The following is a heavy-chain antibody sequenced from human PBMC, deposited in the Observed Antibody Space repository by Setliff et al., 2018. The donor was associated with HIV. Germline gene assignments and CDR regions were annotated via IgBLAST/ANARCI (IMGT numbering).Heavy chain of an antibody. CDR2: ISPYNGNT. V-gene: IGHV1-18*01. CDR3: ARVAYASLSSSWYLLDYYYYLDV. CDR1: GYSFTSYG. Sequence: ASVKVSCKASGYSFTSYGISWVRQAPGQGLEWMGWISPYNGNTNYAQKLQGRITVTTDTPTNTAYMELRTLRSDDTAVYYCARVAYASLSSSWYLLDYYYYLDVWGKGTTVTVSS. D-gene: IGHD6-13*01. J-gene: IGHJ6*03.